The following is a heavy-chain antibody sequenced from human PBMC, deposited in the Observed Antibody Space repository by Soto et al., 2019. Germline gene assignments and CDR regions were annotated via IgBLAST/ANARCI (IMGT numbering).Heavy chain of an antibody. CDR3: ARGLILWFGELSRRGGYYYYMDV. CDR1: GGSFSGYQ. CDR2: INDSGDI. D-gene: IGHD3-10*01. Sequence: QVQLQQWGAGLLKPSETLSLTCAVYGGSFSGYQWSWIRQTPGKGLEWIGGINDSGDINYNPSLKSRVTISVDSPKKQISLRLSSVTAADTAVSHCARGLILWFGELSRRGGYYYYMDVWGKGTTVTVSS. J-gene: IGHJ6*03. V-gene: IGHV4-34*01.